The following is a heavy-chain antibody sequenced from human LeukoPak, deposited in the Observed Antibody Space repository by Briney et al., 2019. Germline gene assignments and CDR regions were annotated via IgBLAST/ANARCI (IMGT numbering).Heavy chain of an antibody. D-gene: IGHD3-10*01. CDR1: GYTFTSYG. J-gene: IGHJ5*02. CDR3: ARDLIGSGSYYQNWFDP. V-gene: IGHV1-18*04. Sequence: ASVKVSCKASGYTFTSYGISWVRQAPGQGLEWMGWISAYNGNTNYAHKLQGRVTMTTDTSTSTAYMELRSLRSDDTAVYYCARDLIGSGSYYQNWFDPWGQGTLVTVSS. CDR2: ISAYNGNT.